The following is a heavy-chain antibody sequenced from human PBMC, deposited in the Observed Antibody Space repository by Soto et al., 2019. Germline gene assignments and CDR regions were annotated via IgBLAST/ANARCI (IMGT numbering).Heavy chain of an antibody. D-gene: IGHD4-17*01. CDR2: IIPIFGTA. V-gene: IGHV1-69*13. CDR3: ARDILNYGGGDNWFDP. Sequence: GASVKVSCKASGGTFSSYAISWVRQAPGQGLEWMGGIIPIFGTANYAQKFQGRVTITADESTSTAYMELSSLRSEDTAVYYCARDILNYGGGDNWFDPWGQGTLVTVSS. J-gene: IGHJ5*02. CDR1: GGTFSSYA.